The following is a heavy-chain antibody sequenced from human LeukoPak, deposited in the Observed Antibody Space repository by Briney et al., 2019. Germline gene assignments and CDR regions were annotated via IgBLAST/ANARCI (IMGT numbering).Heavy chain of an antibody. CDR2: ISGSGGST. J-gene: IGHJ4*02. CDR1: GFTFSSYA. Sequence: GGSLRLSCAASGFTFSSYAMSWVRQAPGKGLEWVSAISGSGGSTYYAGSVKGRFTISRDNSKNTLYLQMNSLRAEDTAVYDCVGNMVVFDYWGQGTLVTVSS. D-gene: IGHD3-10*01. CDR3: VGNMVVFDY. V-gene: IGHV3-23*01.